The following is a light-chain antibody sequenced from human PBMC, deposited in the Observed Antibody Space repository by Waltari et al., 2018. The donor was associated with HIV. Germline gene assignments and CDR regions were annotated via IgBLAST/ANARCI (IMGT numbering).Light chain of an antibody. V-gene: IGLV1-44*01. CDR2: RDN. CDR1: SSNIGSSV. CDR3: ATRDDSLNAWV. J-gene: IGLJ3*02. Sequence: QSVLTQPPSASGTPGQRVSISCSGSSSNIGSSVVSWYQQSPGSAPKVLIYRDNQRPSGVPDRFSGAKSGTSASLAINWLQSDDEADYYCATRDDSLNAWVFGGGTKLTVL.